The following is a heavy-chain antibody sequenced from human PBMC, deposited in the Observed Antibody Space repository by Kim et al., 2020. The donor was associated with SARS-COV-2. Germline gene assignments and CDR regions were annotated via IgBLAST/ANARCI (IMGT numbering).Heavy chain of an antibody. CDR1: GGSISAGGYC. J-gene: IGHJ6*02. CDR3: ARDHEPTNHYGSGSYLTLRGMDV. CDR2: IYDTGST. V-gene: IGHV4-31*03. Sequence: SETLSLTCTVSGGSISAGGYCWSWIRQHPGKGLEWIGHIYDTGSTYYKPSLKSRLTISVDTSKNQFSLKLSSVMAADTAVYYCARDHEPTNHYGSGSYLTLRGMDVWGHGTTVIVSS. D-gene: IGHD3-10*01.